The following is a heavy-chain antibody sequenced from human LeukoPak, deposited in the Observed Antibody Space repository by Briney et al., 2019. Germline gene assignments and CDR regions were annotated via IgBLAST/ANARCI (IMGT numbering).Heavy chain of an antibody. CDR3: ATSYFDY. CDR2: IYHSGST. J-gene: IGHJ4*02. V-gene: IGHV4-38-2*01. CDR1: GYSISGGYY. Sequence: SETLSLTCAVSGYSISGGYYWGWIRRPPGKGLEWIGSIYHSGSTYYNPSLKSRVTISVDTSKNQFSLKLSSVTAADTAVYYCATSYFDYWGQGTLVTVSS.